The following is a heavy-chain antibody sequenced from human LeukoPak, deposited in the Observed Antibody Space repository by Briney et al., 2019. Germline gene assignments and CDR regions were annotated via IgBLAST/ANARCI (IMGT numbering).Heavy chain of an antibody. V-gene: IGHV3-7*01. CDR1: GYSFSTNM. J-gene: IGHJ4*02. CDR2: ILPGGKES. CDR3: MSANGY. Sequence: GGSLRLSCVVSGYSFSTNMMTWVRQAPGKGLEWVATILPGGKESYRVDSVKGRFTISRDNAKNSLFLQMNSLRVDDTAVYYCMSANGYWGQGTLVTVSS. D-gene: IGHD2-8*01.